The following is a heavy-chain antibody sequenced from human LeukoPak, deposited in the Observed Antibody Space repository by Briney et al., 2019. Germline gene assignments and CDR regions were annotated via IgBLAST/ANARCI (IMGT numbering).Heavy chain of an antibody. Sequence: SVKVSCKASGGTFSSYAISWVRQAPGQGLEWMGGIIPIFGTANYAQKFQGRVTITADESTGTAYMELSSLRSEDTAVYYCAILAGGGYYTDFDYWGQGTLVTVSS. CDR3: AILAGGGYYTDFDY. CDR2: IIPIFGTA. V-gene: IGHV1-69*13. CDR1: GGTFSSYA. D-gene: IGHD3-3*01. J-gene: IGHJ4*02.